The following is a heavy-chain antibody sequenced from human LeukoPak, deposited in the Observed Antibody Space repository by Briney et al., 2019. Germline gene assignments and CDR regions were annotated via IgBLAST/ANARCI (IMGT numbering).Heavy chain of an antibody. V-gene: IGHV4-30-4*01. CDR1: GGSISSGDYY. J-gene: IGHJ4*02. D-gene: IGHD2-21*01. CDR2: IFYTGST. Sequence: SQTLSLTCIVSGGSISSGDYYWSWIRQPPGKGLEWIGYIFYTGSTYYNPSLKSRVTISVDTSKNQFSLRLSSVTAADTAVYYCASLAYYSFDYWGQGTLVTVSS. CDR3: ASLAYYSFDY.